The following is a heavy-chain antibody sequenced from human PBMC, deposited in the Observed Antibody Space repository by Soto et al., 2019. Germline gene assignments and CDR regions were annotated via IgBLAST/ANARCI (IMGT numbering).Heavy chain of an antibody. CDR2: IRGYNNNK. V-gene: IGHV1-18*01. CDR1: GSTFTSYG. CDR3: ARVGAIAPAEGDY. D-gene: IGHD2-2*02. J-gene: IGHJ4*02. Sequence: QIQLVQSGTAVRQPGASVKVSCQASGSTFTSYGIIWVRQAPGQGLGLMGWIRGYNNNKNYAQKYQARVTMTTDTSTRTAYMELRSLRSDDTAVYYCARVGAIAPAEGDYWGQGTRVTVSS.